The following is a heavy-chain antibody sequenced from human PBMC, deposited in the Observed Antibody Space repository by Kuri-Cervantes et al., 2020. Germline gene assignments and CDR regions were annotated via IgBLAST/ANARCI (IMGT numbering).Heavy chain of an antibody. CDR1: GFTFSSYD. CDR3: ARDMTAVTTSYFDY. CDR2: IGTAGDT. Sequence: GGSLRLSCAASGFTFSSYDMHWVRQATGKGLEWVSAIGTAGDTYYPGSVKGRFTISRDNSKNTLYLQTNSLRAEDTAVYYCARDMTAVTTSYFDYWGQGTLVTVSS. V-gene: IGHV3-13*01. D-gene: IGHD4-17*01. J-gene: IGHJ4*02.